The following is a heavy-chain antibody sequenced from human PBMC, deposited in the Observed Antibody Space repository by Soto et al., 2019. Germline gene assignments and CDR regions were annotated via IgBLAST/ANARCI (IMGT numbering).Heavy chain of an antibody. CDR1: GGSISSGGYY. CDR2: IYYSGST. D-gene: IGHD3-9*01. Sequence: SETLSLTCTVSGGSISSGGYYWSWIRQHPGKGLEWIGYIYYSGSTYYNPSLKSRVTISVDTSKNQFSLKLSSVTAADTAVYYCARDGDYDILTGYYHRYGMDVWGQGTTVTVSS. V-gene: IGHV4-31*03. J-gene: IGHJ6*02. CDR3: ARDGDYDILTGYYHRYGMDV.